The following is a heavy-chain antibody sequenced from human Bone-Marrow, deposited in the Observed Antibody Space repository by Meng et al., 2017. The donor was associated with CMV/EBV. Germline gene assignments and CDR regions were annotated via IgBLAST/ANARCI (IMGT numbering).Heavy chain of an antibody. CDR1: GFTFDDYA. J-gene: IGHJ3*01. D-gene: IGHD2-2*01. CDR3: VKDMALNMHDTFDF. V-gene: IGHV3-9*01. CDR2: INWNGDSI. Sequence: SLKISCAASGFTFDDYAMHWVRQAPRKGLEWVSSINWNGDSIGYADSVKGRFTISRDNAKNSLYLQMNSLRAEDTAFYYCVKDMALNMHDTFDFWGQGTMVTVSS.